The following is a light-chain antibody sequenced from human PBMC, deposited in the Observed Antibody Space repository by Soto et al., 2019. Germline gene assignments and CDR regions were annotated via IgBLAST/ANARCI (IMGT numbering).Light chain of an antibody. Sequence: QSALTQPASVSGSPGQSITISCTGTSSDVGGYNFVSWYQQHPGEAPKLMIYDVRNRPSGVSNRFSGSKSVNTASLTISGLQAEDEADYYCSSYTSISTYAFGTGTKVTVL. CDR2: DVR. V-gene: IGLV2-14*01. CDR1: SSDVGGYNF. J-gene: IGLJ1*01. CDR3: SSYTSISTYA.